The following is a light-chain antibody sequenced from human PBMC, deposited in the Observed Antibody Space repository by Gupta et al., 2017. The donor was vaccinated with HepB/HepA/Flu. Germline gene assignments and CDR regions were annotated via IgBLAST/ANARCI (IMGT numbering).Light chain of an antibody. CDR1: QTITNY. Sequence: DIQMTQSPSSLSASVGDRVTITCRASQTITNYLNWYQQKSGKAPKLLIYAASSLQSGVPSRFSGRGSGTHFTLTISGRQPEDFATYYCQQSYSNSLTFDGGSKVELK. V-gene: IGKV1-39*01. J-gene: IGKJ4*01. CDR3: QQSYSNSLT. CDR2: AAS.